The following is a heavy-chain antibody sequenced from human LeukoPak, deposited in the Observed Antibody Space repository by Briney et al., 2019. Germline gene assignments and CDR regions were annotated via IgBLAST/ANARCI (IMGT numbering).Heavy chain of an antibody. Sequence: PGGSLRLSCAASGFTFSSYGMGWVRQAPGKGLEWVSVISGRGGSTNYADSAKGRFTISRDNSKNTLYLQMNSLRVEDTAVFYCAKDEDDYGGDAADHWGQGTLVTGSS. CDR3: AKDEDDYGGDAADH. CDR2: ISGRGGST. J-gene: IGHJ4*02. D-gene: IGHD4-23*01. CDR1: GFTFSSYG. V-gene: IGHV3-23*01.